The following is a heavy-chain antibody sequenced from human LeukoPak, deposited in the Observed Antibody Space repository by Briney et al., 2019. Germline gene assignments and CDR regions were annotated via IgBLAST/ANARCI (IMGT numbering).Heavy chain of an antibody. D-gene: IGHD1-26*01. J-gene: IGHJ5*02. CDR3: ASSPARGISEILKFDP. Sequence: SETLSLTCAVYGGSFSGYSWSWIRQPAGKGLDWIGRIFSSGSSKYNPSLKSRVIMSVDTSKNQFSLKLTSVTAADTAVYYCASSPARGISEILKFDPWGQGTLVTVSS. CDR2: IFSSGSS. CDR1: GGSFSGYS. V-gene: IGHV4-59*10.